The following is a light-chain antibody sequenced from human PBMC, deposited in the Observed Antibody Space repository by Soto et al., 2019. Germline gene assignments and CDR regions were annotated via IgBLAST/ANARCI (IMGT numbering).Light chain of an antibody. CDR3: CSYAGSYPGV. V-gene: IGLV2-11*01. J-gene: IGLJ3*02. CDR2: DVS. CDR1: SSDVGGYNY. Sequence: QSALTQPRSVSGSPGQSVTISCTGTSSDVGGYNYVSWYQQHPGKAPKLMIYDVSKRPSGVPDRFSGSKSGNTASLTISGLPAEDEADYYCCSYAGSYPGVFGGGTKLTVL.